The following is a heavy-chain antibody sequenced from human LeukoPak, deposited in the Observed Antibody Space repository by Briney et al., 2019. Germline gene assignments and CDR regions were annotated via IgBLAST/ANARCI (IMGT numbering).Heavy chain of an antibody. D-gene: IGHD3-3*01. Sequence: ASVKVSCKTSGYSFNIYEINWVRQATGQGLEWMGWVNPNSGDTDYAQKFQGRLTMTRNTSISTAYMELSGLRLEDTAVYYCARDASLEDISWWLDSWGQGTPVTVSS. J-gene: IGHJ5*01. CDR1: GYSFNIYE. CDR3: ARDASLEDISWWLDS. CDR2: VNPNSGDT. V-gene: IGHV1-8*01.